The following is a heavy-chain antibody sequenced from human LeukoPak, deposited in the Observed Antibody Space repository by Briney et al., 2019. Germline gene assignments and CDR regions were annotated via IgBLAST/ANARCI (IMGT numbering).Heavy chain of an antibody. V-gene: IGHV4-59*08. Sequence: SETLSLTCTVSGDSISGFYWSWIRQPPGKGLEWIGYIYYSGSTNYNPSLKSRVTISVDKSKNQFSLKLSSVTAADTAVYYCARHRTTVIFFDYWGQGTLVTVSS. J-gene: IGHJ4*02. CDR2: IYYSGST. D-gene: IGHD4-17*01. CDR1: GDSISGFY. CDR3: ARHRTTVIFFDY.